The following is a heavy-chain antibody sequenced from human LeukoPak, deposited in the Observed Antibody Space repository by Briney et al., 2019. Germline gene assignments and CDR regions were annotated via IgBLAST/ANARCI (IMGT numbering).Heavy chain of an antibody. D-gene: IGHD6-13*01. CDR3: ARNLQLVTYYYYYGMDV. Sequence: ASVKVSCKASGYTFTGYYMHWVRQAPGQGLEWVGWINPNSGGTNYAQKFQGRVTMTRDTSISTAYMELSSLRSDDTAVYYCARNLQLVTYYYYYGMDVWGQGTTVTVSS. V-gene: IGHV1-2*02. J-gene: IGHJ6*02. CDR2: INPNSGGT. CDR1: GYTFTGYY.